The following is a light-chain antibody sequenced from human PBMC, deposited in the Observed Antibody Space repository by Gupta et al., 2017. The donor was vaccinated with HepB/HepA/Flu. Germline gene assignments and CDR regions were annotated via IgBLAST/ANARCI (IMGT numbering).Light chain of an antibody. J-gene: IGLJ3*02. CDR2: SVT. CDR1: RSDVGIY. CDR3: SSYTSSETWV. V-gene: IGLV2-14*03. Sequence: QSALTQPASVSGSPGQSITMSCPGIRSDVGIYVSWYQQYTGKSPKLIIYSVTNRPSGVSNRFSGSKSGNTASLTISGLQAEDEADYYCSSYTSSETWVFGGGTKLTVL.